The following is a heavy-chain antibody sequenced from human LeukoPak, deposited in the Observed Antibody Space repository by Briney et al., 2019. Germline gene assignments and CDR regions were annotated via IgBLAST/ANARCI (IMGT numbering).Heavy chain of an antibody. D-gene: IGHD3-9*01. V-gene: IGHV1-8*01. CDR2: MNPNSGNT. J-gene: IGHJ4*02. CDR3: ARGDILTGYYNPAHFDY. CDR1: GYTFTSYD. Sequence: ASVKVSCKASGYTFTSYDINWVRQATGQGLEWMGWMNPNSGNTGYAQKFQGRVTMTRNTSISTAYMELSSLRSEDTAVYYCARGDILTGYYNPAHFDYWGQGTLVTVSS.